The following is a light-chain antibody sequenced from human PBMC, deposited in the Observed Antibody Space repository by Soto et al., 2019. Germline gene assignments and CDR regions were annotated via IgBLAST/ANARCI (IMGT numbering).Light chain of an antibody. CDR3: SSYAGSNNV. CDR2: EVS. CDR1: SSDVGGYNY. J-gene: IGLJ2*01. Sequence: QPVLTQPPSASGSPGQSVTISCTGTSSDVGGYNYVSWYQQHPGKAPKLMIYEVSKRPSGVPDRFSGSKSCNTASLTVSGLQAEDEADYYCSSYAGSNNVFGGGTQLTVL. V-gene: IGLV2-8*01.